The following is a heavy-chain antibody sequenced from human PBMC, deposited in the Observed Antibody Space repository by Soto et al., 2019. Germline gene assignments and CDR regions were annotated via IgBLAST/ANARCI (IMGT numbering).Heavy chain of an antibody. V-gene: IGHV4-39*01. CDR1: GGSISSSSYY. J-gene: IGHJ6*02. CDR3: ARIKIPRYYYYYGMDV. Sequence: SETLSLTCTVSGGSISSSSYYWGWIRQPPGKGLEWIGSIYYSGSTYYNPSLKSRVTISVDTSKNRFSLKLSPVTAADTAVYYCARIKIPRYYYYYGMDVWGQGTTVTVSS. D-gene: IGHD2-2*02. CDR2: IYYSGST.